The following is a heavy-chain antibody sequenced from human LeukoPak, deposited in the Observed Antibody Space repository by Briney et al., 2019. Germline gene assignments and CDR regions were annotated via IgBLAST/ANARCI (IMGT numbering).Heavy chain of an antibody. CDR1: GFTFSSYA. V-gene: IGHV3-23*01. J-gene: IGHJ6*03. D-gene: IGHD4-17*01. CDR2: ISGSGGST. Sequence: GSLRLSCAASGFTFSSYAMSWVRQAPGKGLGWVSAISGSGGSTYYADSVKGRFTISRDNSKNTLYLQMNSLRAEDTAVYYCAKVGYGDLYYYYYYMDVWGKGTTVTVSS. CDR3: AKVGYGDLYYYYYYMDV.